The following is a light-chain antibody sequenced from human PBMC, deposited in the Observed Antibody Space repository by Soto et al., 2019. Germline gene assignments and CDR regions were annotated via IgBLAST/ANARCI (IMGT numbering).Light chain of an antibody. CDR3: QTWDTGIRV. Sequence: QSVLTQSPSASASLGASVKLTCTLSSGHSTYAIAWHQQQPEKGPRYLMRLNGDGSHDKGDGIPDRFSGSTSGAERYLTISSLQSEDEGDYYCQTWDTGIRVFGGGTKLTVL. CDR1: SGHSTYA. V-gene: IGLV4-69*01. J-gene: IGLJ2*01. CDR2: LNGDGSH.